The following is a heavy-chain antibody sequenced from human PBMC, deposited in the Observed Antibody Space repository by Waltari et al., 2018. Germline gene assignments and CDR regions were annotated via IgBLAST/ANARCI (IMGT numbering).Heavy chain of an antibody. CDR2: IYHSGST. Sequence: QVQLQESGPGLVKPSETLSLTCTVSGYSISSGYYWGWIRQPPGKGLEWIGSIYHSGSTYYNPSLKSRVTISVDTSKNQFSLKLGSVTAADTAVYYCARDRGAVDYGSGVDYWGQGTLVTVSS. J-gene: IGHJ4*02. D-gene: IGHD3-10*01. V-gene: IGHV4-38-2*02. CDR3: ARDRGAVDYGSGVDY. CDR1: GYSISSGYY.